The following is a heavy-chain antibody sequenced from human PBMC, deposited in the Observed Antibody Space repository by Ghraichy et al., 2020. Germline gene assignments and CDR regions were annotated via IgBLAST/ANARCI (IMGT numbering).Heavy chain of an antibody. CDR3: AKLQGEWLRLWGFDAFDI. V-gene: IGHV3-23*01. D-gene: IGHD5-12*01. CDR2: ISCSGGSI. Sequence: GGSLRLSCAASGFTFSSYAMSWVRQAPGKGLEWVSAISCSGGSIYYADFVKGRFTISRDNSKNTLYLQMNRLRAEDTAVYYCAKLQGEWLRLWGFDAFDISSQARIVTV. J-gene: IGHJ3*02. CDR1: GFTFSSYA.